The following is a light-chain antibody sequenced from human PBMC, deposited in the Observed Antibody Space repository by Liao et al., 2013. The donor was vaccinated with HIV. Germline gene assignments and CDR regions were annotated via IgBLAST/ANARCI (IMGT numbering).Light chain of an antibody. CDR3: QVWDSSSDHRYV. Sequence: SYVLTQPPSVSVAPGQTARITCGGNNIGSKSVHWYQQKPGQAPVVVIYYDSDRPSGIPERFSGSNSGNTATLTISRVEAGDEADYYCQVWDSSSDHRYVFGTGTKVTVL. CDR1: NIGSKS. CDR2: YDS. V-gene: IGLV3-21*04. J-gene: IGLJ1*01.